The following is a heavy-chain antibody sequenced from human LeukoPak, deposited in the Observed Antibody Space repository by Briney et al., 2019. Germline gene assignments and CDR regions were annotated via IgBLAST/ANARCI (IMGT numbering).Heavy chain of an antibody. D-gene: IGHD5-18*01. CDR3: AIFGYGDVDY. J-gene: IGHJ4*02. CDR2: ISAYNGNT. CDR1: GYTFTSYG. Sequence: GASVKVSCKASGYTFTSYGISWVRQAPGQGLEWMGWISAYNGNTNYAHKPQGRVTMTTDTSTSTAYMELRSLRSDDPAVYYRAIFGYGDVDYWGEGTLVTVSS. V-gene: IGHV1-18*01.